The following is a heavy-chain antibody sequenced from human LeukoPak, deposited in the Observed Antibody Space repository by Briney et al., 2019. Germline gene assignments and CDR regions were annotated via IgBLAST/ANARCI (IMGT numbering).Heavy chain of an antibody. Sequence: GGSLTLSCAASGFSFSTTYMTWVRQAPGKGLEWVSVIYTGGGTYYSDSVKGRFTISTENSKNTVYLQMSSLRGDDTAVYYCAREGSGTYLNDGGQGTLVTVS. CDR2: IYTGGGT. CDR1: GFSFSTTY. J-gene: IGHJ4*02. V-gene: IGHV3-53*01. CDR3: AREGSGTYLND. D-gene: IGHD1-26*01.